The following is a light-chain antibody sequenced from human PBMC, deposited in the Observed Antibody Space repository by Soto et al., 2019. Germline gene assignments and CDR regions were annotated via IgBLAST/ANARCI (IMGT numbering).Light chain of an antibody. CDR1: QSISSY. V-gene: IGKV1-39*01. Sequence: DIQLTQSPSTLSSSVGDRVTITCRASQSISSYLNWYKQKPGKAPKVLSYAASNLQSGVPSRFSGSGSGTDFALTISSLQPEDFETYYCQQGYSTPITFGQGTRLEIK. J-gene: IGKJ5*01. CDR3: QQGYSTPIT. CDR2: AAS.